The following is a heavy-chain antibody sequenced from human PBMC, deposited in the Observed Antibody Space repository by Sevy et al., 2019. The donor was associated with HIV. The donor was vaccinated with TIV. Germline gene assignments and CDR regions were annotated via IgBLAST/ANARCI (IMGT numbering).Heavy chain of an antibody. Sequence: SETLSLTCTVSGGPISVYYWSWIRQPPGKGLEYIGYVYYTGSTNYNPSLKNRVTISVDTSNNQFSLKLTSVTAADTAVYYCARAPPLLSGDDALNWFDPWGQGTLVTVSS. J-gene: IGHJ5*02. CDR3: ARAPPLLSGDDALNWFDP. D-gene: IGHD5-12*01. CDR2: VYYTGST. CDR1: GGPISVYY. V-gene: IGHV4-59*01.